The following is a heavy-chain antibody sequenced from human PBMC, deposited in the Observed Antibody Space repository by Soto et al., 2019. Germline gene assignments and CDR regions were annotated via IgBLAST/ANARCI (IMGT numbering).Heavy chain of an antibody. V-gene: IGHV1-2*02. Sequence: QAQLVQSGAEVKKPGASVKVSCKASGYFFTSYYIHWVRQAPGQSLQWMGWINPNGGNTHYVQKFQGILTLTRDTSVSTVYMDLNSLTSYDTAIYYCARESMGGSSFRREYFDFWGQGTLVAVAS. CDR2: INPNGGNT. D-gene: IGHD2-15*01. J-gene: IGHJ4*02. CDR3: ARESMGGSSFRREYFDF. CDR1: GYFFTSYY.